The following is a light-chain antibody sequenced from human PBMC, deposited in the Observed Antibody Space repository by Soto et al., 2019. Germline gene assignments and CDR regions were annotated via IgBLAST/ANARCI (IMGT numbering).Light chain of an antibody. CDR3: QQYNNWPLSWT. V-gene: IGKV3-15*01. CDR2: GAS. CDR1: QSVSSN. Sequence: EIVMTQSPATLSVSPGERATLSCRASQSVSSNLACYQQKPGQAPRLLIYGASTRATGIPARFSGSGSGTEFTLTISSLQSEDFAVYYCQQYNNWPLSWTGGRGTKVEIK. J-gene: IGKJ1*01.